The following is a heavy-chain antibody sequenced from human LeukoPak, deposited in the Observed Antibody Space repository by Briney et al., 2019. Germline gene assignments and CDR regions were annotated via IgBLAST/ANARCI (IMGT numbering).Heavy chain of an antibody. J-gene: IGHJ6*03. CDR2: ISSSGSTI. Sequence: GGSLRLSCAASGFTFSSYEMNWVRQAPGKGLEWVSYISSSGSTIYYADSVKGRFTISRDNAKNSLYLQMNSLRAEDTAVYYCASLNYDFWSGYPNYYYYMDVWGKETTVTVS. V-gene: IGHV3-48*03. D-gene: IGHD3-3*01. CDR1: GFTFSSYE. CDR3: ASLNYDFWSGYPNYYYYMDV.